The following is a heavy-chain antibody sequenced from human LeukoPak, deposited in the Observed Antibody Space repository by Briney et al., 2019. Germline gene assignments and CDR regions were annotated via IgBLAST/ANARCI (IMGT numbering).Heavy chain of an antibody. Sequence: SETLSLTCTISGGSVSDYYWSWIRQSPGKGLEWIGYIYYTGSTTYNPSLKSRVTISADTSKNQFSLKLSSVTAADTAVYYCARGGAVAGPDWGDAFDTWGQGTMVTDSS. D-gene: IGHD6-13*01. CDR1: GGSVSDYY. V-gene: IGHV4-59*02. J-gene: IGHJ3*02. CDR3: ARGGAVAGPDWGDAFDT. CDR2: IYYTGST.